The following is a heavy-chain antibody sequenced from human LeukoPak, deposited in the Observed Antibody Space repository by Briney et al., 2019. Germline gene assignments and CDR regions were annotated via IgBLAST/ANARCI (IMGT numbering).Heavy chain of an antibody. V-gene: IGHV5-51*03. CDR1: GYTFTGYW. D-gene: IGHD1-26*01. Sequence: KPGESLKISCNGSGYTFTGYWIGWVRQLPGKGRGWMGIIYPDDSDTRYSPSFQGQLTISADKSISTAYLQWSSLEASDTAIFYCARVFGSYYWPFLDYWGQGTLVTVSS. CDR2: IYPDDSDT. J-gene: IGHJ4*02. CDR3: ARVFGSYYWPFLDY.